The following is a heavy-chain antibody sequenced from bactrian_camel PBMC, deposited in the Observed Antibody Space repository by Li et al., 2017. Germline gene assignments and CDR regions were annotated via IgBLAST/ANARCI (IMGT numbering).Heavy chain of an antibody. V-gene: IGHV3S6*01. CDR2: IYTGDGST. Sequence: HVQLVESGGGSVQAGGSLRLSCSASDRANRYCMGWFRQAPGKEREGVAVIYTGDGSTHVANSVAARFIISQDGMENTLYLQMNNLKPEDTGMYYCTAVRRSCAGTQDLASSKNFNYWGQGTQVTVS. CDR1: DRANRYC. J-gene: IGHJ4*01. CDR3: TAVRRSCAGTQDLASSKNFNY. D-gene: IGHD3*01.